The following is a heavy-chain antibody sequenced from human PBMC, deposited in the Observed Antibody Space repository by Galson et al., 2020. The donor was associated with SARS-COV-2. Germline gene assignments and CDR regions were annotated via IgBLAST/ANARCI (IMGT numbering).Heavy chain of an antibody. CDR3: ARTSGGTDAFDI. Sequence: SETLSLTCPVSGGSISSGGYSWSWLRQHPGKGLEWLGYIYYSGSTYYNPSLKSRVTISVDTSKNQFSLKLSSVTAADTAVYYCARTSGGTDAFDIWGQGTMVTVSS. D-gene: IGHD1-1*01. CDR1: GGSISSGGYS. CDR2: IYYSGST. J-gene: IGHJ3*02. V-gene: IGHV4-31*03.